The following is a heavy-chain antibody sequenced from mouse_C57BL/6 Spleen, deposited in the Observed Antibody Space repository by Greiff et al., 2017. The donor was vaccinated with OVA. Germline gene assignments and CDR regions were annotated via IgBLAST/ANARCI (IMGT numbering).Heavy chain of an antibody. Sequence: QVQLQQSGAELVKPGASVKMSCKASGYTFTSYWITWVKQRPGQGLEWIGDIYPGSGSTNYNEKFKSKATLTVDTSSSTAYMQLSSLTSEDSAVYYCARDGDGYYVGYFDVWGTGTTVTVSS. D-gene: IGHD2-3*01. CDR1: GYTFTSYW. J-gene: IGHJ1*03. CDR2: IYPGSGST. CDR3: ARDGDGYYVGYFDV. V-gene: IGHV1-55*01.